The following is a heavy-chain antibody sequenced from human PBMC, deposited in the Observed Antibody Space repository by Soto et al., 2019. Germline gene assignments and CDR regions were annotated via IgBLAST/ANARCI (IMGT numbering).Heavy chain of an antibody. CDR3: ARDLSTAQHYGSGSPLGI. V-gene: IGHV1-46*01. D-gene: IGHD3-10*01. Sequence: QVQLVQSGAEVKKPGASVRVSCKASGYTFSSYYMHWVRQAPGQGLEWMGIIIPSGGSTSYSQKFQGRVTMTRDTSTSTLYMDLNSLRSEDTAVYYCARDLSTAQHYGSGSPLGIWGQGTLVTVSS. J-gene: IGHJ4*02. CDR2: IIPSGGST. CDR1: GYTFSSYY.